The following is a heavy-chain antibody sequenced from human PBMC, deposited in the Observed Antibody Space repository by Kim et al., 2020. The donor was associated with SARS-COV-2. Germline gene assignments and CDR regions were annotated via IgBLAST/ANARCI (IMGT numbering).Heavy chain of an antibody. D-gene: IGHD3-10*01. CDR1: GDTVSSDTVA. CDR2: TYYRSKWYT. V-gene: IGHV6-1*01. J-gene: IGHJ6*02. Sequence: SQTLSLTCAISGDTVSSDTVAWNWIRQFPSRGLEWLGRTYYRSKWYTDYPVSLKSRLSVIPDSAKNQFSLQLNSVTPEDTAVYYCARDVLLGSADARHYFGMDILGLGTTVVVSS. CDR3: ARDVLLGSADARHYFGMDI.